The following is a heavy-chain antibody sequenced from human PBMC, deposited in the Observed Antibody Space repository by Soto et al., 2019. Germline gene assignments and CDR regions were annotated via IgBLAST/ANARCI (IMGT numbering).Heavy chain of an antibody. J-gene: IGHJ4*02. CDR3: ARVATVTTFDY. V-gene: IGHV1-69*13. D-gene: IGHD4-17*01. Sequence: SVKVSCKDSGGTFSSYASSWVRQAPGQGLEWMGGIIPIFGTANYAQKFQGRVTITADESTVTDSLELSSLRSEGTAVYYCARVATVTTFDYWGQGTLVTVSS. CDR1: GGTFSSYA. CDR2: IIPIFGTA.